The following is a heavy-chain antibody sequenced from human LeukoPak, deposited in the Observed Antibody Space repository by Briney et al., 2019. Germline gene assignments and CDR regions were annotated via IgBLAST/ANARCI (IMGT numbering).Heavy chain of an antibody. Sequence: SETLSLTCAVSGYSISSGYYWGWIRQPAGKGLEWIGSIYHSGSTYYNPSLKSRVTISVDTSKNQFSLKLSSVTAADTAVYYCARLDSVPYFDYWGQGTLVTVSS. V-gene: IGHV4-38-2*01. CDR3: ARLDSVPYFDY. J-gene: IGHJ4*02. D-gene: IGHD3-10*02. CDR2: IYHSGST. CDR1: GYSISSGYY.